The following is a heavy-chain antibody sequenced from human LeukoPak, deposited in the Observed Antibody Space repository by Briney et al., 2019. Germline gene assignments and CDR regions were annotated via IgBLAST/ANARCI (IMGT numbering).Heavy chain of an antibody. V-gene: IGHV4-39*07. J-gene: IGHJ6*03. Sequence: SETLSLTCTVSGGSISSSSYYWGWIRQPPGKGLEWIGSIYYSGRTYYNPSLKSRVTISVDTSKNQFSLKLSSVTAADTAVYYCARGLPGDYYYYYMDVWGKGTTVTISS. D-gene: IGHD3-10*01. CDR1: GGSISSSSYY. CDR2: IYYSGRT. CDR3: ARGLPGDYYYYYMDV.